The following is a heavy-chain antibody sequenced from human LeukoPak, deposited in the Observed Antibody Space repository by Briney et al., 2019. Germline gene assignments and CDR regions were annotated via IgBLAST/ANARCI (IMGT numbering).Heavy chain of an antibody. V-gene: IGHV1-46*01. D-gene: IGHD3-3*01. CDR3: ARTGGVATPFDY. CDR1: GYTFTSYY. J-gene: IGHJ4*02. Sequence: ASVKVSCKASGYTFTSYYMHWVRQAPGQGLEWMGIINPSGGSTSYAQKFQGKVTMTRDTSTSTVYMELSSLRSEDTAVYYCARTGGVATPFDYWGQGTLVTVSS. CDR2: INPSGGST.